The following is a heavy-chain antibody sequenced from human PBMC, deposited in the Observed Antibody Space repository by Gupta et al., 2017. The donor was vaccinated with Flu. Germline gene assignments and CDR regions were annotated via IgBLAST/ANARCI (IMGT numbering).Heavy chain of an antibody. Sequence: QVRLHQWGAGLLKFSETLSLTCVVDGGSFSGYYWTWIRQPPGKGLEWIGETNHGGRTNYNPSLGSRITVSVDTSKNQFALRLRSGTAXDXAVYYCXRGATSSSNWFDPWGQGTLVTVSS. CDR3: XRGATSSSNWFDP. D-gene: IGHD6-6*01. CDR1: GGSFSGYY. CDR2: TNHGGRT. V-gene: IGHV4-34*01. J-gene: IGHJ5*02.